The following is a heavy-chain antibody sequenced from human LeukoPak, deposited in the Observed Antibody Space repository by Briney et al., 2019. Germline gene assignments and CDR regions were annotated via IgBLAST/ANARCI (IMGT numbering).Heavy chain of an antibody. D-gene: IGHD6-19*01. V-gene: IGHV7-4-1*01. CDR2: INTKTGSP. J-gene: IGHJ4*02. CDR1: GYTFSDYI. Sequence: GASVKVSCKTSGYTFSDYIMNWVRQAPGQGLEWMGWINTKTGSPTYAQNFTGRFSFSLDNSVGTALLHISSLKAADTAVYYCARAARGTVAGIDYWGQGALVTVSS. CDR3: ARAARGTVAGIDY.